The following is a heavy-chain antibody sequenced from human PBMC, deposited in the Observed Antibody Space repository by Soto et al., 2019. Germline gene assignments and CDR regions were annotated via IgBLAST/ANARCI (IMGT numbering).Heavy chain of an antibody. CDR1: GYTFTGYY. CDR2: INPNSGGT. V-gene: IGHV1-2*02. Sequence: GASVKVSCKASGYTFTGYYMHWVRKAPGQGLEGMGWINPNSGGTHYAQKFQGRVTMTRDTSISTDYMELSRLRSDDTDVYDCARDGGGRYFHCSKNYGMDVWGQGTTVTVSS. J-gene: IGHJ6*02. D-gene: IGHD3-9*01. CDR3: ARDGGGRYFHCSKNYGMDV.